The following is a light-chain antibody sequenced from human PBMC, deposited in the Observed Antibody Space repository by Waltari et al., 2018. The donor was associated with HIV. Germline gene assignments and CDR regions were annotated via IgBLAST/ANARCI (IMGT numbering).Light chain of an antibody. V-gene: IGLV3-25*03. J-gene: IGLJ3*02. Sequence: SYELTQPPSVSVSPGQTARITSSAAALANQPAYWFQQKPGQAPVLYIYKDSERPAGVPARFSSSRSGTTVMLTISGVQAEDEADYYCQSVDSSRIWVFGGGTKLTVL. CDR3: QSVDSSRIWV. CDR1: ALANQP. CDR2: KDS.